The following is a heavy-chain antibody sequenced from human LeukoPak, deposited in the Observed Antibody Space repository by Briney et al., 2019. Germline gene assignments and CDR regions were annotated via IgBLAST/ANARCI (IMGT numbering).Heavy chain of an antibody. CDR2: INPNSGGT. J-gene: IGHJ4*02. Sequence: ASVKVSCKASGYTFTGYYMHWVRQAPGQGLEWMGWINPNSGGTNYAQKFQGWVTMTRDTSISTAYMELSRLRSDDTAVYYCAASIVGAILPFDYWGQGTLVTVSS. CDR3: AASIVGAILPFDY. V-gene: IGHV1-2*04. CDR1: GYTFTGYY. D-gene: IGHD1-26*01.